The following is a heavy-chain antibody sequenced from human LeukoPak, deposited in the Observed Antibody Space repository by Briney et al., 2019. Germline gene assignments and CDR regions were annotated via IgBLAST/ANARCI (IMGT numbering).Heavy chain of an antibody. CDR2: INHSGST. V-gene: IGHV4-34*01. CDR1: GGCFSGYY. Sequence: SETLSLTCAVYGGCFSGYYWSWIRQPPGKGLEWIGEINHSGSTNYNPSLKSRVTISVDTSKNQFSLKLNSVTAADTAVYYCARHRGYSYGPHWYFDLWGRGTLVTVSS. CDR3: ARHRGYSYGPHWYFDL. J-gene: IGHJ2*01. D-gene: IGHD5-18*01.